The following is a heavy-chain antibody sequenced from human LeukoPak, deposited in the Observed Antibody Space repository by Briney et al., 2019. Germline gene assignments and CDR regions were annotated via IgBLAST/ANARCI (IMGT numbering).Heavy chain of an antibody. CDR3: AKGVYFDL. J-gene: IGHJ4*02. CDR1: GFIFSSSG. Sequence: GGTLRLSCAASGFIFSSSGMSWVRQAPGKGLEWVSTISDNGGSTYYPDSVEGRFTISGDNSKNKLYLQMNSLRAEDTAVYYCAKGVYFDLWGQGTLVTVSS. V-gene: IGHV3-23*01. CDR2: ISDNGGST.